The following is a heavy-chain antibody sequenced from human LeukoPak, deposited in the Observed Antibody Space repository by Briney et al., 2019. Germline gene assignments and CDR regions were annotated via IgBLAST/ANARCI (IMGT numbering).Heavy chain of an antibody. V-gene: IGHV3-74*01. Sequence: GGSLRLSCAASGFTFSNYWMHWVRQAPGKGLVWVSRINSDGSSTIYADSVKGRFTISRDNAKNTVYLQMNSLSAEDTAVYYCARGSSSGFHWGQGTLVTVSS. CDR3: ARGSSSGFH. J-gene: IGHJ4*02. CDR2: INSDGSST. CDR1: GFTFSNYW. D-gene: IGHD6-19*01.